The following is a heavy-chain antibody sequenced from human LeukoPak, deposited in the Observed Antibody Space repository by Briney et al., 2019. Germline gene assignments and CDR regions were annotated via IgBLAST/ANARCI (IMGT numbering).Heavy chain of an antibody. V-gene: IGHV4-61*08. Sequence: PSQTLSLTCTVSGGSISSGGYYWSWIRQPPGKGLEWIGHIYYSGSTTYNPSLRRRVMISVDTSKDQFSLKLISVTAADTAVYHCVRLVATNRELDYWGQGTLVTVSS. CDR1: GGSISSGGYY. J-gene: IGHJ4*02. CDR3: VRLVATNRELDY. CDR2: IYYSGST. D-gene: IGHD5-12*01.